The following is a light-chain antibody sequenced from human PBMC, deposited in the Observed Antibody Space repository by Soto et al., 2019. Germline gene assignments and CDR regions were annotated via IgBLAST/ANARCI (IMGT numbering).Light chain of an antibody. CDR3: SSYTASSTLL. J-gene: IGLJ1*01. Sequence: QSALTQPRSVSGSPGQSVTISCTGTNSDVGAYNYVSWSQQHPGKAPKLLISEVSNRPSGVSNRFSGSKSGNTASLTISGLQADDEADYYCSSYTASSTLLFGTGTKLTVL. CDR1: NSDVGAYNY. CDR2: EVS. V-gene: IGLV2-14*03.